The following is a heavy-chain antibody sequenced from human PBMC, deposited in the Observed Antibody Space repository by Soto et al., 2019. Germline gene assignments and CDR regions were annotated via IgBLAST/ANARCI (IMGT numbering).Heavy chain of an antibody. J-gene: IGHJ4*02. CDR1: GFTFTRYS. CDR3: ARESEDLTSNFDY. V-gene: IGHV3-21*01. Sequence: VVSLRISCAASGFTFTRYSMNWVRQAPGKGLEWVSSISSTTNYICYADSMKGRFTVSRDNAKNSVYLEMNSLSAEDTALYYCARESEDLTSNFDYWGQGTLVTVSS. CDR2: ISSTTNYI.